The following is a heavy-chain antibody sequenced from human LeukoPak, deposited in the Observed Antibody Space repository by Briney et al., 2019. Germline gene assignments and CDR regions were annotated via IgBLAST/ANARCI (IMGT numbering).Heavy chain of an antibody. J-gene: IGHJ4*02. Sequence: PGGSLRLSCAASGFTFSSYSMNWVRQAPGKGLEWVSYISSSSSTIYYADSVKGRFTISRGNAKNSLYLQMNSLRAEDTAVYYCAREATYYYDSSGYYDYWGQGALVTVSP. CDR1: GFTFSSYS. V-gene: IGHV3-48*01. CDR2: ISSSSSTI. CDR3: AREATYYYDSSGYYDY. D-gene: IGHD3-22*01.